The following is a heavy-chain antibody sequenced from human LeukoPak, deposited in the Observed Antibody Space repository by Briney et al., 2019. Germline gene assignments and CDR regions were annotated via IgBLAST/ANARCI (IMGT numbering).Heavy chain of an antibody. CDR3: ATPPVDTAMVYFDY. V-gene: IGHV3-23*01. CDR2: FSGSGGST. J-gene: IGHJ4*02. Sequence: GGSLRLSCAASGFTFSSYAMSWVRRAPGKGPEWVSAFSGSGGSTYYADSVKGRFTISRDNSKNTLYLQMNSLRAEDTAVYYCATPPVDTAMVYFDYWGQGTLVTVSS. D-gene: IGHD5-18*01. CDR1: GFTFSSYA.